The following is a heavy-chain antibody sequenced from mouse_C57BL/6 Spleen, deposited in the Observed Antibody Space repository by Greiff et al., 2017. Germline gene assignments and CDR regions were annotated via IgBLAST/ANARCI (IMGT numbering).Heavy chain of an antibody. Sequence: DVMLVESGGGLVKPGGSLKLSCAASGFTFSSYAMSWVRQTPEKRLAWVATISDGGSYTYYPDNVKGRFTISRDNAKNNLYLQMSHLKSEDTAMYYCARDSYGSSLYGYFDVWGTGTTVTVSS. V-gene: IGHV5-4*01. CDR1: GFTFSSYA. CDR3: ARDSYGSSLYGYFDV. J-gene: IGHJ1*03. D-gene: IGHD1-1*01. CDR2: ISDGGSYT.